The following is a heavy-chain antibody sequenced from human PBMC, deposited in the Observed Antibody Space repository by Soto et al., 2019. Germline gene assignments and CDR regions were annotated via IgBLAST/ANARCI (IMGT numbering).Heavy chain of an antibody. V-gene: IGHV3-48*02. J-gene: IGHJ4*02. CDR3: ARDLYGSGSYSDFDH. CDR2: ISGSSSTI. D-gene: IGHD3-10*01. Sequence: GGSLRLSCAASGFIFSRYTMNWVRQAPGKGLEWVSYISGSSSTIYYAVSVKGRFTISRDNAKKSLYLQMNSLRDEDTAVYYCARDLYGSGSYSDFDHWGQGTLVTVSS. CDR1: GFIFSRYT.